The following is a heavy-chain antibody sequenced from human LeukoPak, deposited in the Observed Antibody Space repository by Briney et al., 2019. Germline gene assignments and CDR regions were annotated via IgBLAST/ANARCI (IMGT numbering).Heavy chain of an antibody. CDR2: VYYSGST. CDR3: ARGFGELSFEILFDP. J-gene: IGHJ5*02. Sequence: TASETLSLTCTVSGGSISSYYWSWIRQPPGKGLEWIGYVYYSGSTNYNPSLKSRVTISVDTSKNQFSLKLTSVTAADTAVYYCARGFGELSFEILFDPWGQGTLVTVSS. CDR1: GGSISSYY. V-gene: IGHV4-59*01. D-gene: IGHD3-10*01.